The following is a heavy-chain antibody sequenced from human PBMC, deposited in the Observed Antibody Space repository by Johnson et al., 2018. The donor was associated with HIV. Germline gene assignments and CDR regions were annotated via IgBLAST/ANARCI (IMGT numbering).Heavy chain of an antibody. Sequence: EVQLVESGGGLVQPGGSLRLYCAASGFTFSSYWMHWVRQAPGKGLVWVSRIHNDGSSTTYADSVKGRFTISRDKAKNTLYLQMSSLRAGDTAVYYCARGRIGYTGSGDVCDVWGHGTMVTVSS. D-gene: IGHD6-13*01. J-gene: IGHJ3*01. CDR1: GFTFSSYW. CDR3: ARGRIGYTGSGDVCDV. V-gene: IGHV3-74*02. CDR2: IHNDGSST.